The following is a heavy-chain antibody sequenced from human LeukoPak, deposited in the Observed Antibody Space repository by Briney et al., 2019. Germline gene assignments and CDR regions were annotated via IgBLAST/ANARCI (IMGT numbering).Heavy chain of an antibody. V-gene: IGHV1-2*02. D-gene: IGHD3-16*01. CDR3: ARGLRLRLGELTPGFDY. J-gene: IGHJ4*02. CDR2: INPNSGGT. CDR1: GYTFTGYY. Sequence: GASVKVSCKASGYTFTGYYMHWVRQAPGQGLEWMGWINPNSGGTNYAQKFQGRVTMTRDTSISTAYMELSRLRSGDTAVYYCARGLRLRLGELTPGFDYWGQGTLVTVSS.